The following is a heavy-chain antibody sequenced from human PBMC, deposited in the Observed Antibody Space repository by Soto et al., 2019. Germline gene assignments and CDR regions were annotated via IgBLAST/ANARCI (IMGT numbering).Heavy chain of an antibody. CDR2: INHSGST. J-gene: IGHJ4*02. D-gene: IGHD3-3*01. Sequence: PSETLSLTCAVYGGSFSGYYWSWIRQPPGKGLEWIGEINHSGSTNYNPSLKSRVTISVDTSKNQFSLKLSSVTAADTAVYYCARGRTIFGVEKNFDYWGQGTLVTVSS. V-gene: IGHV4-34*01. CDR3: ARGRTIFGVEKNFDY. CDR1: GGSFSGYY.